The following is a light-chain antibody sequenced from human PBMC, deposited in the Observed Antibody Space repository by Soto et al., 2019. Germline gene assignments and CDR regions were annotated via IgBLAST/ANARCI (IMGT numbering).Light chain of an antibody. J-gene: IGKJ4*01. Sequence: EIVMTQSPATLSVSPGERATLSCRASQSVSSNLAWYQQKPGQAPRLLIYGASTRATGIPARFSGSGSGTEFTLTISSLPSEDFAVYYCQQYNNWPPAFGGGTKGEIK. CDR3: QQYNNWPPA. CDR2: GAS. V-gene: IGKV3-15*01. CDR1: QSVSSN.